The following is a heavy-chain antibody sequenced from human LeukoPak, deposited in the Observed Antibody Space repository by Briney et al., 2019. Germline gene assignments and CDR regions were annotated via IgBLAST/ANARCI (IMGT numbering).Heavy chain of an antibody. CDR2: ISSSSSYI. D-gene: IGHD6-13*01. CDR1: GFTFSSYS. V-gene: IGHV3-21*01. Sequence: TGGSLRLSCAASGFTFSSYSMNWVRQAPGKGLEWVSSISSSSSYIYYADSVKGRFTISRDNAKNSLYLQMNSLRAEDTAVYYCARDFSGSGSWYVYGMDVWGQGTTVTVSS. J-gene: IGHJ6*02. CDR3: ARDFSGSGSWYVYGMDV.